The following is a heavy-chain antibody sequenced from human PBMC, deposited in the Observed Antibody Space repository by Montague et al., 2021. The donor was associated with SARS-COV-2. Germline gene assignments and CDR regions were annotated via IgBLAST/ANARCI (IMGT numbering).Heavy chain of an antibody. CDR1: GGSLSSFY. D-gene: IGHD5/OR15-5a*01. V-gene: IGHV4-59*01. CDR3: ASVSELDVFSVDYYDLDV. J-gene: IGHJ6*03. CDR2: IHYSGST. Sequence: SETLSLTCSVSGGSLSSFYWSWIRQPPGPGLEYIGYIHYSGSTNFSPSLNSRVPISLDTATNQFSLNLRSVTTADTAVSYCASVSELDVFSVDYYDLDVWGQGTTVTVSS.